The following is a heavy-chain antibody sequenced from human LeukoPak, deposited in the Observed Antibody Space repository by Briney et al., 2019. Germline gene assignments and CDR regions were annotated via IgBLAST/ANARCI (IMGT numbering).Heavy chain of an antibody. CDR1: GFTFSSYA. V-gene: IGHV3-23*01. CDR2: ISGSGGST. D-gene: IGHD4-23*01. CDR3: AKENWRTTVVNDAREAFDY. J-gene: IGHJ4*02. Sequence: PGGSLRLSCAASGFTFSSYAMSWVRQAPGKGLEWVSAISGSGGSTYYADSVKGRFTISRDNSKNTLYLQMNSLRAEDTAVYYCAKENWRTTVVNDAREAFDYWGQGTLVTVSS.